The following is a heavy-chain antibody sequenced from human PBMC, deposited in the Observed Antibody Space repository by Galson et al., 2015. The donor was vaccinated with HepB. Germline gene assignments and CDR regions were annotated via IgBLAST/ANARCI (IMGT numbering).Heavy chain of an antibody. CDR1: GYSFTAFW. D-gene: IGHD3-10*01. J-gene: IGHJ4*02. V-gene: IGHV5-10-1*01. CDR2: IDPSDSYT. Sequence: QSGAEVKKPGESVTISCKGSGYSFTAFWITWVRQIPGKGLEWMGRIDPSDSYTDYSPSFQGHVTISVDKSITTAYQQWSSLKASDTAIYYCASRHYYFRSGTWYNVSDYWGQGTLVTVSS. CDR3: ASRHYYFRSGTWYNVSDY.